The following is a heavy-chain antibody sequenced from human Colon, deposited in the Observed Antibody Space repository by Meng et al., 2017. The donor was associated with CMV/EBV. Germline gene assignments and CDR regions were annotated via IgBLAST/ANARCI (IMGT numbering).Heavy chain of an antibody. CDR2: FDPEDGET. D-gene: IGHD1-26*01. CDR3: STGGRVGAGSFTGDY. Sequence: ASVKVSCKVSGYTLTELSIHWVRQAPGKGLEWMGGFDPEDGETIYAQKFQGRVTMTEDTSTDTAYMELSSLRSEDTAVYYCSTGGRVGAGSFTGDYWGQGTKVTVSS. CDR1: GYTLTELS. V-gene: IGHV1-24*01. J-gene: IGHJ4*02.